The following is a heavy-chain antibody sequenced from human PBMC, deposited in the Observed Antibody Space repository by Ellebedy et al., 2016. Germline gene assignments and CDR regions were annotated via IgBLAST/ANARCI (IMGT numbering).Heavy chain of an antibody. CDR2: ISYDGSQK. Sequence: GGSLRLSCVDSGFTFTSYAMHWVRQAPGKGLEWVAVISYDGSQKFYADSVKGRFTISREDSKNTLYLQMNSLRAEDTAVYYCARSLYSGGYLLFDFWGQGTLVTVSS. V-gene: IGHV3-30-3*01. D-gene: IGHD3-22*01. CDR3: ARSLYSGGYLLFDF. CDR1: GFTFTSYA. J-gene: IGHJ4*02.